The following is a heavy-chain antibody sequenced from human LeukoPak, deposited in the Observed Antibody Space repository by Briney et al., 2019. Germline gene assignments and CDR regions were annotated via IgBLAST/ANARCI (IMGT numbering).Heavy chain of an antibody. D-gene: IGHD4-11*01. Sequence: ASVKVSCKATGYAFTSYGISWVRQAPGQGLEWMGWISAYNGNTNYAQKLQGRVTMTTDTSTSTAYMELRSLRSDDTAVYYCAREIDDYYYFDYWGQGTLVTVSS. CDR2: ISAYNGNT. V-gene: IGHV1-18*01. CDR3: AREIDDYYYFDY. CDR1: GYAFTSYG. J-gene: IGHJ4*02.